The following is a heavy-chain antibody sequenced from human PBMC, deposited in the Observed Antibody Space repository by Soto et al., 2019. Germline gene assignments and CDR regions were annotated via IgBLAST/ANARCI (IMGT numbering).Heavy chain of an antibody. J-gene: IGHJ4*02. CDR2: IKQDGSEK. Sequence: LRLSCAASGFTFSSYWMSWVRQAPGKGLEWVANIKQDGSEKYYVDSVKGRFTISRDNAKNSLYLQMNSLRAEDTAVYYCARGHYDFWSGYYDRFDYWGQGTLVTVSS. CDR3: ARGHYDFWSGYYDRFDY. D-gene: IGHD3-3*01. V-gene: IGHV3-7*01. CDR1: GFTFSSYW.